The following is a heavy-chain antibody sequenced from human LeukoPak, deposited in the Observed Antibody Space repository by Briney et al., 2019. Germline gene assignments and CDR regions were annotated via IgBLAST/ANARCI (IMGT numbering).Heavy chain of an antibody. J-gene: IGHJ4*02. D-gene: IGHD6-19*01. CDR2: IYSDGSRT. Sequence: PGGSLRLSCAASGFTFSSFAMHWVRQVPGKGLEYLSAIYSDGSRTYYADSVKGRFTISRDNSKNTLYFEMSSLRVEDTAVYYCVKSPGSGWPVWGQGTLLTVSS. CDR3: VKSPGSGWPV. CDR1: GFTFSSFA. V-gene: IGHV3-64D*06.